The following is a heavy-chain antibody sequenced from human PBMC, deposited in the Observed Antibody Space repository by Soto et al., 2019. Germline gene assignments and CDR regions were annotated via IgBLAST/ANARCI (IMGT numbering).Heavy chain of an antibody. CDR2: ISGSGGST. Sequence: EVQLLESGGGLVQPGGSLRLSCAASGFTVSSYAMSWVRQAPGKGLEWVSAISGSGGSTYYADSVKGRLTISRDNSKNTLYMQMNSLRSEDTAVYYCAKSSTVTKLSWFDPWGQGTLVTVSS. V-gene: IGHV3-23*01. CDR1: GFTVSSYA. J-gene: IGHJ5*02. D-gene: IGHD4-17*01. CDR3: AKSSTVTKLSWFDP.